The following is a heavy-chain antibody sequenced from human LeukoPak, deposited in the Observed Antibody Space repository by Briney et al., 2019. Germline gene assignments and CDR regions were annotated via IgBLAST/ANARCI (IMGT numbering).Heavy chain of an antibody. CDR2: IYYSGST. CDR3: ARDRRLGYCSSTSCTYNWFDP. D-gene: IGHD2-2*01. CDR1: GGSISSGGYY. Sequence: SQTLSLTCTVSGGSISSGGYYWSWIRQHPGQGLEWIGYIYYSGSTYYNPSLKSRVTISVDTSKNQFSLKLSSVTAADTAVYYCARDRRLGYCSSTSCTYNWFDPWGQGTLVTVSS. J-gene: IGHJ5*02. V-gene: IGHV4-31*03.